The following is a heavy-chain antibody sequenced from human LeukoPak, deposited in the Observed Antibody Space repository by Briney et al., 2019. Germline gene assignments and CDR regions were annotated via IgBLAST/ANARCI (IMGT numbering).Heavy chain of an antibody. CDR3: ARDSSRIAAAGTDAFDI. V-gene: IGHV3-21*01. D-gene: IGHD6-13*01. J-gene: IGHJ3*02. Sequence: GGSLRLSCAASGFTFSSYSMNWVRQAPGKGLEWVSSISSSSSYIYYADSVKGRFTISRDNAKNSLYLQMNSLRAEDTAVYYCARDSSRIAAAGTDAFDIWGQGTMVTVSS. CDR2: ISSSSSYI. CDR1: GFTFSSYS.